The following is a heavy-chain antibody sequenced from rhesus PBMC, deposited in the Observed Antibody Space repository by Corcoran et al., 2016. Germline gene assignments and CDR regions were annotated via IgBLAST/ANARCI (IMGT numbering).Heavy chain of an antibody. CDR1: GGSISGYYS. J-gene: IGHJ4*01. D-gene: IGHD2-15*01. CDR3: ARGGCSSTYCYPIDY. V-gene: IGHV4-73*01. Sequence: QVQLQQWGEGLVKPSETLSLTSAVYGGSISGYYSWSWIRQHPGKGLEWVGYIYGNSASTNYNPSLKNRVTISKDTSKNQFSLKLSSVTAADTAVYYCARGGCSSTYCYPIDYWCQGVLVTVSS. CDR2: IYGNSAST.